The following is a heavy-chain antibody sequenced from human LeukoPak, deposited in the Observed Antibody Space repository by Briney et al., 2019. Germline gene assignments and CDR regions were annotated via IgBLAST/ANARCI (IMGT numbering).Heavy chain of an antibody. D-gene: IGHD2-15*01. CDR3: AKDQRIGAFDI. Sequence: GGSLRLSCAASGFTFDDYAMHWVRQAPGKGLEWVSGISWNSGSIGYADSVKGRFTISRDNAKNSLYLQMNSLRAEDTAVYYCAKDQRIGAFDIWGQGTMVTVSS. CDR2: ISWNSGSI. V-gene: IGHV3-9*01. J-gene: IGHJ3*02. CDR1: GFTFDDYA.